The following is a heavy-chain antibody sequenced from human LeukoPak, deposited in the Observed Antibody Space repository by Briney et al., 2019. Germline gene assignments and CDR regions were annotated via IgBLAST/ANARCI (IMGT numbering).Heavy chain of an antibody. CDR3: ASGSFYFDY. V-gene: IGHV3-20*04. J-gene: IGHJ4*02. D-gene: IGHD1-26*01. CDR2: INWNGGST. CDR1: GFTFDDYG. Sequence: GGSLRLSCAASGFTFDDYGMSWVRQAPGKRLEWVSSINWNGGSTGYADSVKGRFTISRDNAKNSLYLQMNSLRAEDAALYYCASGSFYFDYWGQGTLVTVSS.